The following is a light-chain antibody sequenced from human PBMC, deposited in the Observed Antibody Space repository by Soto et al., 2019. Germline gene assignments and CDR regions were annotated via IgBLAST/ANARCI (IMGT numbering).Light chain of an antibody. V-gene: IGKV3-20*01. J-gene: IGKJ1*01. Sequence: EIVLTQSPGTLSLSPGQRATLSCRASQSVSSSYLAWYQQKPGQAPRLLMYGASSRATGIPDRFSGSGSGTHFPLTINRLQPEDFAVYYCQHYGNSPPGTFGRGTKVEIK. CDR1: QSVSSSY. CDR2: GAS. CDR3: QHYGNSPPGT.